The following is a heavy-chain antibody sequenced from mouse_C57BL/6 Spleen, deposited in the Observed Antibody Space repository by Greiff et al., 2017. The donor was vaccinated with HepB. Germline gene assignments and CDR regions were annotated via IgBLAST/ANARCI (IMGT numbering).Heavy chain of an antibody. CDR2: INPNNGGT. D-gene: IGHD1-1*01. CDR1: GYTFTDYY. CDR3: ARGGGSGGGLFAY. J-gene: IGHJ3*01. Sequence: EVQLQQSGPELVKPGASVKISCKASGYTFTDYYMNWVKQSHGTSLEWIGDINPNNGGTSYNQKFKGKATLTVDNTSSTTYMELRSLTSEDSAVYYCARGGGSGGGLFAYWGQGTLVTVSA. V-gene: IGHV1-26*01.